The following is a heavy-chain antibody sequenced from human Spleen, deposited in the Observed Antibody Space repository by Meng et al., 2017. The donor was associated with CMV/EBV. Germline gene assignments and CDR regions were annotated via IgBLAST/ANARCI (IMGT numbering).Heavy chain of an antibody. D-gene: IGHD3-3*01. CDR1: GFIFTSNY. CDR3: ARDLSIHSIYGGLDV. J-gene: IGHJ6*02. CDR2: ISGRGSDT. V-gene: IGHV3-21*01. Sequence: GESLKISCAASGFIFTSNYMTWVRQAPGKGLEWVSAISGRGSDTYYADSVKGRFTISRDNAKNSLYLQMNSLRAEDTAVDYCARDLSIHSIYGGLDVWGQGTTVTVSS.